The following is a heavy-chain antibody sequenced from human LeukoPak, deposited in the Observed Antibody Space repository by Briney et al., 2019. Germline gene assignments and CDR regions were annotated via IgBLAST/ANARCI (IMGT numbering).Heavy chain of an antibody. CDR2: ISAYNGNT. CDR3: ARDCSGGSCRFDY. CDR1: GYTFTGYY. J-gene: IGHJ4*02. V-gene: IGHV1-18*04. Sequence: ASVKVSCKASGYTFTGYYMHWVRQAPGQGLEWMGWISAYNGNTNYAQKLQGRVTMTTDTSTSTAYMELRSLRSDDTAVYYCARDCSGGSCRFDYWGQGTLITVSS. D-gene: IGHD2-15*01.